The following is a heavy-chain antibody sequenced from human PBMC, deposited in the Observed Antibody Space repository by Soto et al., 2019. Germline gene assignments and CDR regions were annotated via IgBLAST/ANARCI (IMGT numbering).Heavy chain of an antibody. CDR2: INHSGST. Sequence: PSETLSLTCAVYGGSFSGYYWSWIRQPPGKGLEWIGEINHSGSTNYNPSLKSRVTISVDTSKNQFSLKLSSVTAADTAVYYCARGGWNDLLDYWGQGTLVTVSS. V-gene: IGHV4-34*01. CDR3: ARGGWNDLLDY. J-gene: IGHJ4*02. CDR1: GGSFSGYY. D-gene: IGHD1-1*01.